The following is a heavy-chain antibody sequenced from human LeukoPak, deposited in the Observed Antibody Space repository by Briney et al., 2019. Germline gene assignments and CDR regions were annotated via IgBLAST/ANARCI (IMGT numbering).Heavy chain of an antibody. CDR1: GGSFSGYY. CDR3: ARGRVTMVRGVIFDY. Sequence: SETLSLTCAVYGGSFSGYYWSWIRQPPGKGLEWIGEINHSGSTNYSPSLKSRVTISVDTSKNQFSLKLSSVTAADTAVYYCARGRVTMVRGVIFDYWGQGTLVTVSS. V-gene: IGHV4-34*01. D-gene: IGHD3-10*01. J-gene: IGHJ4*02. CDR2: INHSGST.